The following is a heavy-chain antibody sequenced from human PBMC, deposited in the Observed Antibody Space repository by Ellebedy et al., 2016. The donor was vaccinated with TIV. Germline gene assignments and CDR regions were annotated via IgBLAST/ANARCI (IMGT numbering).Heavy chain of an antibody. Sequence: GESLKISXAASGFRFSTYGMHWVRQAPGKGLEWVAVTSYEAIVTYYDDSVKGRFTVSRDNSENMVFLQMNSLRVEDTATYYCAKEGGSYLDTSGYKYAFDIWGQGTMVTVSS. V-gene: IGHV3-30*18. CDR2: TSYEAIVT. J-gene: IGHJ3*02. CDR3: AKEGGSYLDTSGYKYAFDI. CDR1: GFRFSTYG. D-gene: IGHD3-3*01.